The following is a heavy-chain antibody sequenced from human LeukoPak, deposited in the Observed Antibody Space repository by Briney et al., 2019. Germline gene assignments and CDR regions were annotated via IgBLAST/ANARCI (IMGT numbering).Heavy chain of an antibody. J-gene: IGHJ4*02. CDR1: SDSITNVNYF. V-gene: IGHV4-30-4*08. CDR2: IFHSGVT. CDR3: ATYLNRNFKFEY. D-gene: IGHD2-21*01. Sequence: SETLSLTCTVSSDSITNVNYFWTWIRQPPGQGLEWIGYIFHSGVTHYNPSLKNRLTMSVDTSKNQFSLSLTSVTAADTAVYYCATYLNRNFKFEYWGQGTLVTVSS.